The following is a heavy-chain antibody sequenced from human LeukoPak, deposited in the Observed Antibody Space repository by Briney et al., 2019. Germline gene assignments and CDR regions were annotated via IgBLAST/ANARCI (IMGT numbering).Heavy chain of an antibody. V-gene: IGHV2-5*02. J-gene: IGHJ4*02. Sequence: SGPTLVKPTQTLTLTCSFSGFSLNTGGVGVAWIRQPPRKALEWLALIYGDDDKEYSPSLKSRLTITKDTSKSQVVLTMTNMDPEDTATYYCVHREVGTAGFFFDYWGQGTLVTVSS. D-gene: IGHD2-21*02. CDR2: IYGDDDK. CDR3: VHREVGTAGFFFDY. CDR1: GFSLNTGGVG.